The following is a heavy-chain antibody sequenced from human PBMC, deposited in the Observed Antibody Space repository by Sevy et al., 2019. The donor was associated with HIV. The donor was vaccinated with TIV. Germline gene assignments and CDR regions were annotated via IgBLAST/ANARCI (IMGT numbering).Heavy chain of an antibody. J-gene: IGHJ3*02. CDR2: IRSKANSYAT. D-gene: IGHD5-18*01. CDR1: GFTFSGSA. Sequence: GGSLRLSCAASGFTFSGSAMHWVRQASGKGLEWVGRIRSKANSYATAYAASVKGRFTISRDDSKNTAYLQMNSLKTEETAVYYCTRHVDTAIYDAFDIWGQGTMVTVSS. V-gene: IGHV3-73*01. CDR3: TRHVDTAIYDAFDI.